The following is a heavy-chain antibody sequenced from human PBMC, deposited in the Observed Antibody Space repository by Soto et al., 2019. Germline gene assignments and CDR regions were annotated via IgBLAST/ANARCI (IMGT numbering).Heavy chain of an antibody. Sequence: QITLKESGPTLVRPTQTLTLTCTFSGFSLTTNGVGVGWIRQPPGKALEWLALIYWDDDKRYSPSLKSRVTITKDTSQSQVVLTMTNMDPVDTATYYCAHALVVVASTATIYYSYGMDVWGQGTTVTVSS. CDR1: GFSLTTNGVG. CDR2: IYWDDDK. J-gene: IGHJ6*02. V-gene: IGHV2-5*02. CDR3: AHALVVVASTATIYYSYGMDV. D-gene: IGHD2-15*01.